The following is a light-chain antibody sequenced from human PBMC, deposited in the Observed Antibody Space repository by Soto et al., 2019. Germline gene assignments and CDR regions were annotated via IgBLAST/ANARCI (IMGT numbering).Light chain of an antibody. CDR2: EVT. Sequence: QSALAQPPSASGSPGQSVTIPCTGTPSDVGGYNYVSWFQHHPGNAPKLIIYEVTKRPSGVPDRFSGSKSGNTASLTVSGLQVEDEAEYYCCSYGGRVNLVFGGGTKVTVL. CDR1: PSDVGGYNY. V-gene: IGLV2-8*01. J-gene: IGLJ2*01. CDR3: CSYGGRVNLV.